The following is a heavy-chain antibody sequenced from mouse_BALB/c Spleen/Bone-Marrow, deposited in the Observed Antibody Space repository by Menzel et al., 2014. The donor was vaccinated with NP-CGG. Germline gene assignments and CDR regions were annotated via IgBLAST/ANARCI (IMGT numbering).Heavy chain of an antibody. J-gene: IGHJ4*01. CDR2: IDPSDSKT. D-gene: IGHD2-3*01. Sequence: QVQLQQSGAELVKPGPPVKLSCKASGYSFTSYWLTWVKQRPGPGLARIGRIDPSDSKTHYNQEFKDKATLTVDKSSSTAYIQRSSLTSEDSAVYYCARALGDGYYYAMDYWGQGTSVTVSS. CDR3: ARALGDGYYYAMDY. CDR1: GYSFTSYW. V-gene: IGHV1-69*02.